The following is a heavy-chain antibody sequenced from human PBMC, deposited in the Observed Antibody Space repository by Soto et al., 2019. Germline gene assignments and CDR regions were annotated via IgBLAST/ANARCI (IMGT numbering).Heavy chain of an antibody. Sequence: PGGSLRLSCAASGFTFSSYAMSWVRQAPGKGLEWVSAISGDNLTTYYADSVKGRFTISRDNAKNSLYLQMNSLRDEDTAVYYCAREGGSLNWFDPWGQGALVTVSS. CDR3: AREGGSLNWFDP. J-gene: IGHJ5*02. CDR1: GFTFSSYA. D-gene: IGHD1-26*01. V-gene: IGHV3-23*01. CDR2: ISGDNLTT.